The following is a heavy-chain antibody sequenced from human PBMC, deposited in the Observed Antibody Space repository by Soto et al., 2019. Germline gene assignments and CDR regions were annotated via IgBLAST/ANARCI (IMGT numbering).Heavy chain of an antibody. V-gene: IGHV4-30-2*06. CDR3: VTGGGYDYFDY. CDR1: VTSISYGGFS. D-gene: IGHD5-12*01. CDR2: ISHFEST. J-gene: IGHJ4*02. Sequence: SETLSLTCTVSVTSISYGGFSWSWIRQSPGKGLEWIGYISHFESTYFHPSFKSRLTMSIDRTRNQFSLKLSSVTAADMAVYYCVTGGGYDYFDYWGEGVLVT.